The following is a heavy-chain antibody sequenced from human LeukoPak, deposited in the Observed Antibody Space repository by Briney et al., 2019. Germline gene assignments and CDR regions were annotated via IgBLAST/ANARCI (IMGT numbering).Heavy chain of an antibody. CDR3: ARAGGGYSAGWGAFDI. J-gene: IGHJ3*02. V-gene: IGHV1-2*02. D-gene: IGHD5-18*01. CDR1: QFTFTDCY. Sequence: ASVKVSCKASQFTFTDCYIHWVRQAPGQGLEWVGWINPDSGATSYAQNFQGRVTMNRDTSINTAYMEMTSLRSDDTAVYSCARAGGGYSAGWGAFDIWGQGTIVTVSS. CDR2: INPDSGAT.